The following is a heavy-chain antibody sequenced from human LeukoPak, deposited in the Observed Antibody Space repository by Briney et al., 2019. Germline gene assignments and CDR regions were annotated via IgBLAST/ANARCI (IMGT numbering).Heavy chain of an antibody. CDR3: EDHYGANVHH. J-gene: IGHJ5*02. V-gene: IGHV4-59*08. D-gene: IGHD4-23*01. Sequence: PSETLSLTCAVYAGSITSHYWSWIRQPPGKGLEWIGYIYYSGTTDYSGSTSFNPSLKSRVSISVDMPNNQFSLKLSSVTAADTAVYYCEDHYGANVHHWGQGTLVTVSS. CDR1: AGSITSHY. CDR2: IYYSGTTDYSGST.